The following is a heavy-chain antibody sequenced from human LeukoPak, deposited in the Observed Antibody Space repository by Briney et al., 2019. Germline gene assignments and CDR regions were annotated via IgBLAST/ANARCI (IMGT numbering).Heavy chain of an antibody. J-gene: IGHJ4*02. CDR1: GFTFSSYG. CDR2: IWYDGSNK. V-gene: IGHV3-33*01. CDR3: ARDSAYYYDSSGYYPQVFDY. D-gene: IGHD3-22*01. Sequence: GGSLRLSCAVSGFTFSSYGMHWVRQAPGKGLEWVAVIWYDGSNKYYADSVKGRFTISRDNSKNTLYLQMNSLRAEDTAVYCCARDSAYYYDSSGYYPQVFDYWGQGTLVTVSS.